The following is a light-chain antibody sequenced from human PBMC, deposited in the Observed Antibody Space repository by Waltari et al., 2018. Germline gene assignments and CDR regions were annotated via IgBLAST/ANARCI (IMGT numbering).Light chain of an antibody. CDR3: KVLVHWPLFT. J-gene: IGKJ3*01. Sequence: IVLTQSPATLSLSPGERATLSCRASQTVSGYLAWYQQRPGQAPRLLIYETTKRATGIPARFSGSGSGTDFTLTISSLEPEDFAVYYCKVLVHWPLFTFGPGTKVDI. CDR2: ETT. V-gene: IGKV3-11*01. CDR1: QTVSGY.